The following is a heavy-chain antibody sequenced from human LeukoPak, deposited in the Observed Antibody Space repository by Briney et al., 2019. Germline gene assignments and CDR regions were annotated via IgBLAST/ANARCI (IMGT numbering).Heavy chain of an antibody. J-gene: IGHJ4*02. Sequence: GGSLRLSCAASGFTFSSYAMSGVRQAPGKGLEWVSAIIGSGGSTYYADSVKGRFTISRDNSKNTLYLQMNSLRAEDTAVYYCAKERGIVVVPAAEFDYWGQGTLVTVSS. CDR1: GFTFSSYA. CDR2: IIGSGGST. D-gene: IGHD2-2*01. CDR3: AKERGIVVVPAAEFDY. V-gene: IGHV3-23*01.